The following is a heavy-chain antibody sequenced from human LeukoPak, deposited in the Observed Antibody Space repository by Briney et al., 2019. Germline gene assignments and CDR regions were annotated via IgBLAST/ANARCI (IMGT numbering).Heavy chain of an antibody. CDR1: SFSFSSYA. J-gene: IGHJ4*02. V-gene: IGHV3-30-3*01. CDR2: ISYDGSNK. Sequence: GGSLRLSCAASSFSFSSYAMHWVRQAPGKGLEWVAVISYDGSNKYYADSVKGRFTISRDNSKNTLYLQMNSLRAEDTAVYYCARGSSGWYDGGDYWGQGTLVTVSS. D-gene: IGHD6-19*01. CDR3: ARGSSGWYDGGDY.